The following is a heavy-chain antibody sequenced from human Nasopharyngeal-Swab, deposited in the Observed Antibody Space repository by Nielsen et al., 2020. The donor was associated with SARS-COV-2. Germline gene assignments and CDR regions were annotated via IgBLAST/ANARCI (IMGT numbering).Heavy chain of an antibody. V-gene: IGHV1-46*01. CDR3: ARDFGPYSSSWNAFDI. CDR2: INPSGGST. CDR1: GYTFTSYY. J-gene: IGHJ3*02. D-gene: IGHD6-13*01. Sequence: ASVKVSCKASGYTFTSYYMHWVRQAPGQGLEWMGIINPSGGSTSYAQKFQGRVTMTRDTSTSTVYMELSRLRSDDTAVYYCARDFGPYSSSWNAFDIWGQGTMVTVSS.